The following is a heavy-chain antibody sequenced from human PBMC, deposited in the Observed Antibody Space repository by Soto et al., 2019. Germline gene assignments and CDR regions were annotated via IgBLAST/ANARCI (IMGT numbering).Heavy chain of an antibody. CDR2: ISYDGSNK. V-gene: IGHV3-30*18. CDR3: AKVSRGSSWTNYYYYGMDV. D-gene: IGHD6-13*01. CDR1: GFTFSSYG. J-gene: IGHJ6*02. Sequence: GGSLRLSCAASGFTFSSYGMHWVRQAPGKGLEWVAVISYDGSNKYYADSVKGRFTISRDNSKNTLYLQMNSLRAEDTAVYYCAKVSRGSSWTNYYYYGMDVWGQGTTVTVSS.